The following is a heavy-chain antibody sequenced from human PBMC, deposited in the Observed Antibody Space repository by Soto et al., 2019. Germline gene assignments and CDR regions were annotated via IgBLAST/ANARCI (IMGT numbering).Heavy chain of an antibody. J-gene: IGHJ5*02. CDR3: ARDERGSGSYFGRLNWFDP. Sequence: SCKASGYTFTSYGISWVRQAPGQGIEWMGWISGYTGNTNYAQKVQGRVTLTTDTSTSTAYMELTSLTPDDTAVYYCARDERGSGSYFGRLNWFDPWGQGTLVTVSS. V-gene: IGHV1-18*01. CDR1: GYTFTSYG. D-gene: IGHD3-10*01. CDR2: ISGYTGNT.